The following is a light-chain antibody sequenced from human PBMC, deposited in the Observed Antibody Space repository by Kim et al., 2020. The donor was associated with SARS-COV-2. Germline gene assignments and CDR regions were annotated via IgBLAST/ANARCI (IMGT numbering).Light chain of an antibody. V-gene: IGLV3-9*01. CDR3: QVWDSSTGV. CDR2: RDS. J-gene: IGLJ1*01. Sequence: VALGQTARITCGGNNIGSKNVHWYQQKPGQAPVLVIYRDSNRPSGIPERFSGSNSGNTATLTISRAQAGDEADYYCQVWDSSTGVFGTGTKVTVL. CDR1: NIGSKN.